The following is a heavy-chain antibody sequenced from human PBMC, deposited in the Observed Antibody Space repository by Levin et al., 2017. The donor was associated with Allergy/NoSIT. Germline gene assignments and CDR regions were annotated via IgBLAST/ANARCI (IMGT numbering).Heavy chain of an antibody. CDR2: IRSKANSYAT. D-gene: IGHD6-13*01. V-gene: IGHV3-73*01. J-gene: IGHJ3*02. CDR1: GFTFSGSA. CDR3: TRLVAAADLTRFDDAFDI. Sequence: PGGSLRLSCAASGFTFSGSAMHWVRQASGKGLEWVGRIRSKANSYATAYAASVKGRFTISRDDSKNTAYLQMNSLKTEDTAVYYCTRLVAAADLTRFDDAFDIWGQGTMVTVSS.